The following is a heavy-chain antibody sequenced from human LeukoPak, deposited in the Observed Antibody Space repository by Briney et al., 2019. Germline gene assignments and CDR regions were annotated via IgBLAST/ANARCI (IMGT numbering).Heavy chain of an antibody. CDR3: ARGFMSTVTTGWFDP. J-gene: IGHJ5*02. D-gene: IGHD4-11*01. V-gene: IGHV4-61*02. CDR1: GGSISSGSYY. CDR2: IYTSGST. Sequence: PSETLSLTCTVSGGSISSGSYYWSWIRQPAGKGLEWIGRIYTSGSTNYNPSLKSRVTISVDTSKNQFSLKLSSVTAADTAVYYCARGFMSTVTTGWFDPWGQGTLVTVSS.